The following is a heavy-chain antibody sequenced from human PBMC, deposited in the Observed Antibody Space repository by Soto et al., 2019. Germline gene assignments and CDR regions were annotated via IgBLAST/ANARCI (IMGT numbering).Heavy chain of an antibody. D-gene: IGHD2-2*01. CDR3: ARGRYQLLTDPFDY. V-gene: IGHV3-21*01. Sequence: EVQLVESGGGLVKPGGSLRLSCAASGFTFSSYSMNWVRQAPGKGLEWVSSISSSSSYIYYADSVKGRFTISRDNAKNSLYLQMNSLRAEDTALYYCARGRYQLLTDPFDYWGQGTLVTVSS. CDR2: ISSSSSYI. J-gene: IGHJ4*02. CDR1: GFTFSSYS.